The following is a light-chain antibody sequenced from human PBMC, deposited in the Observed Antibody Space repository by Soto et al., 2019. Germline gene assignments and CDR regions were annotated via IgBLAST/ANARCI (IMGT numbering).Light chain of an antibody. J-gene: IGLJ3*02. CDR3: ATWDDSLNVV. Sequence: QSVLTQSPSASGTPGQRVYISCSGSSSNIGSNTVSWYQHVPGTAPKLLIYSNDQRPSAVPGRFSGSKSGSSASLAISGLQSEDEAYYYCATWDDSLNVVFGGGTKLTVL. CDR2: SND. CDR1: SSNIGSNT. V-gene: IGLV1-44*01.